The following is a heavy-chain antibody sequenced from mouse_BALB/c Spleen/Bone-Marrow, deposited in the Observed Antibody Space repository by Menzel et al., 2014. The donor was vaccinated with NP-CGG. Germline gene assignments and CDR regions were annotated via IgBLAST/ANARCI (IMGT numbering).Heavy chain of an antibody. Sequence: VQLQQSGAELMKPGASVKISCKATGYTFSTYWIEWVKQRPGHGLEWIGEILPGSGTTNYNEKFKGKATFTADTSSNTAYMQLSSLTSEDSAVYYCARLITTGGFAYCGDATPATIS. D-gene: IGHD2-4*01. V-gene: IGHV1-9*01. CDR2: ILPGSGTT. J-gene: IGHJ3*01. CDR1: GYTFSTYW. CDR3: ARLITTGGFAY.